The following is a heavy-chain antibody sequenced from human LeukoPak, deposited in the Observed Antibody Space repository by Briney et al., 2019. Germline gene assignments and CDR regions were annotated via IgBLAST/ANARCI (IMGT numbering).Heavy chain of an antibody. Sequence: GSLRLSCAASAFSLSAYNMNWVRQAPGKGLEWVSSISYTGTYIYYADSVKGRFTISRDNAQNSLYLQMNSPRAEDTAIYYCVRDRGTYRPIDYWGQGTLVTVSS. J-gene: IGHJ4*02. CDR1: AFSLSAYN. D-gene: IGHD1-26*01. V-gene: IGHV3-21*04. CDR2: ISYTGTYI. CDR3: VRDRGTYRPIDY.